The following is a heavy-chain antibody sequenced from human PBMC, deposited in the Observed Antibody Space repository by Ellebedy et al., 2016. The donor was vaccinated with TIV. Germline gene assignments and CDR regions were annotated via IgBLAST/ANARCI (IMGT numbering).Heavy chain of an antibody. Sequence: GESLKISCAASGFTFSSYAMSWVRQAPGKGLEWVALIWYDGSKTYYGDSVKGRFTISRDNTKNTLYLQMNSLIGEDTAVYYCTRGGRDSSASYEDWYFDLWGRGTLVTVSS. CDR1: GFTFSSYA. CDR2: IWYDGSKT. V-gene: IGHV3-33*08. J-gene: IGHJ2*01. D-gene: IGHD3-22*01. CDR3: TRGGRDSSASYEDWYFDL.